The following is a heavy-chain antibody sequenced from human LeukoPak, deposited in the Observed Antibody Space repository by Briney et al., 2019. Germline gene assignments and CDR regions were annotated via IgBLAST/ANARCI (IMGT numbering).Heavy chain of an antibody. CDR3: ARDLRFYDY. J-gene: IGHJ4*02. D-gene: IGHD3-3*01. Sequence: GGSLRLSCAASGFTFSSYWMSWVRRAPGKGLEWVANIKQDGSEKYYVDSVKGRFTISRDNAKSSLYLQMNSLGAEDTAVYYCARDLRFYDYWGQGTLVTVSS. V-gene: IGHV3-7*01. CDR1: GFTFSSYW. CDR2: IKQDGSEK.